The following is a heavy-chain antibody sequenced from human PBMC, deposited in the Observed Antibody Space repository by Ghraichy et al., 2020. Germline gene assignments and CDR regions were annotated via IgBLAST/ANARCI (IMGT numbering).Heavy chain of an antibody. J-gene: IGHJ4*02. V-gene: IGHV3-23*01. CDR2: ITGSGGTT. Sequence: GGSLRLSCAASGFSFSTSVMSWVRQAPGKGLEWVSFITGSGGTTNYADSVKGRFIISRDNSKSTLFLQMNGLRAEDTALYYCATRSGAYSGVLEYWGQGTLVTVSS. CDR1: GFSFSTSV. CDR3: ATRSGAYSGVLEY. D-gene: IGHD5-12*01.